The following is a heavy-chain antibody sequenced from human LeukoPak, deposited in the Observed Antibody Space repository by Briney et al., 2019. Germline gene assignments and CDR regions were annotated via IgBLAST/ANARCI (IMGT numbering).Heavy chain of an antibody. CDR3: ASNLLGHYYDSSGKYYFDY. V-gene: IGHV1-8*01. J-gene: IGHJ4*02. Sequence: ASVKVSCKASGYTFTSYEINWVRQATGQGLEWMGWMNPNSGNTGYAQKFQGRVTMTRNTSISTAYMELSSLRSEGTAVYYCASNLLGHYYDSSGKYYFDYWGQGTLVTVSS. CDR2: MNPNSGNT. D-gene: IGHD3-22*01. CDR1: GYTFTSYE.